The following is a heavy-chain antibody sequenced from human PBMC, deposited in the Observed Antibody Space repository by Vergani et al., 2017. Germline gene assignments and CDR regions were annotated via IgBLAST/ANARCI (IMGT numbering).Heavy chain of an antibody. Sequence: QVQVVPSGAVVKNSGASVKVSCKTSGYTFSNYYMHWVRPAPGQGLEWMGIINPSGGNTNYAQKFQGRVTMTRDTSTSTVYMELSSLRSEDTAIYYCARGDYGILTGYRYWGQGTLVTVAA. D-gene: IGHD3-9*01. CDR2: INPSGGNT. CDR3: ARGDYGILTGYRY. V-gene: IGHV1-46*03. J-gene: IGHJ4*02. CDR1: GYTFSNYY.